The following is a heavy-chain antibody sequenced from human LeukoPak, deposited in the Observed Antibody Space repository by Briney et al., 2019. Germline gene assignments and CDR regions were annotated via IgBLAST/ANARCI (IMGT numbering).Heavy chain of an antibody. J-gene: IGHJ6*03. CDR3: AKGFEYCSSTSCYNYYYYYYMDV. Sequence: GGSLRLSCAASGFTFSSYAMSWVRQAPGKGLEWVSAISGSGGSTYYADSVKGRFTISRDNSKNTLYLQMNSLRAEDTAVYYCAKGFEYCSSTSCYNYYYYYYMDVWGKGTTVTVSS. V-gene: IGHV3-23*01. CDR2: ISGSGGST. D-gene: IGHD2-2*02. CDR1: GFTFSSYA.